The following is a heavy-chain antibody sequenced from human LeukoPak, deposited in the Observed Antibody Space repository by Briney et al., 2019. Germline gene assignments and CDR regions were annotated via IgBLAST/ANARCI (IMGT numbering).Heavy chain of an antibody. CDR1: GFTFSSYS. CDR2: ISSSSSYI. J-gene: IGHJ4*02. V-gene: IGHV3-21*01. D-gene: IGHD3-22*01. CDR3: ARGAYYSDSSEVY. Sequence: PGGSLRLSCAASGFTFSSYSMNWVRQAPGKGLEWVSSISSSSSYIYYADSVKGRFTISRDNAKNSLYLQMNSLTAEDTAVYYCARGAYYSDSSEVYWGQGPLATVSS.